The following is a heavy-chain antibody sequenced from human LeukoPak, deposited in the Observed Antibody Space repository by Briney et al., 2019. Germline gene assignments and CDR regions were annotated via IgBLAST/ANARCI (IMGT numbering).Heavy chain of an antibody. D-gene: IGHD4-17*01. J-gene: IGHJ4*02. CDR1: GYSFSDYA. Sequence: GASVKVSCKASGYSFSDYAVQWVRQAPGQRLEWMGWINAGNGKTKYSQKFQVRVTITRDTSATTAYLDLSSLRSEDTAVYYCARARWTSTVTTYYLDYWGQGTLVTVSS. CDR3: ARARWTSTVTTYYLDY. CDR2: INAGNGKT. V-gene: IGHV1-3*01.